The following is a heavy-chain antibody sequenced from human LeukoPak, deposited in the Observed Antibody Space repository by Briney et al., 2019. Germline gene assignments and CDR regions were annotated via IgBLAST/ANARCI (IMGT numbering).Heavy chain of an antibody. CDR1: GGSISSYY. Sequence: SETLSLTCTVSGGSISSYYWSWIRQPPGKGLEWIGYIYYSGSTNYNPSLKSRVTISVDTSKNQFSLKLSSVTAADTAVYYCARDSRLDIVVVPAANSYYYGMDVWGQGTTVTVSS. CDR2: IYYSGST. V-gene: IGHV4-59*12. CDR3: ARDSRLDIVVVPAANSYYYGMDV. D-gene: IGHD2-2*03. J-gene: IGHJ6*02.